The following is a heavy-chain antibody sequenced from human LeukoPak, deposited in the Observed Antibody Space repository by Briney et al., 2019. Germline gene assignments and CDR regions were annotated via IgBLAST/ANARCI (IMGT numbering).Heavy chain of an antibody. CDR1: GFTFSNAW. CDR3: TTDISGVWCGESHDY. J-gene: IGHJ4*02. Sequence: GGSLRLSCAASGFTFSNAWMSWVRQAPGKGLEWVGRIKSKTDGGTTDYAARVKGRFTSSSDESKNTLYLQMNSLKTEDTAAYYCTTDISGVWCGESHDYWGQGTLVSVSS. CDR2: IKSKTDGGTT. V-gene: IGHV3-15*01. D-gene: IGHD3-10*01.